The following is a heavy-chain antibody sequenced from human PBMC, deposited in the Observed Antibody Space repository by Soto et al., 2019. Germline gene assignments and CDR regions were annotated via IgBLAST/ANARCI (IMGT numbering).Heavy chain of an antibody. CDR1: GFTFSGFG. CDR3: AKYYHYDSSGPLRG. D-gene: IGHD3-22*01. Sequence: QVQLVESGGGVVQPGRSLRLSCTASGFTFSGFGMHWVRQSPGKGLEWVATISSDGSNKYYADSVKGRFTISRDNSKNTLYLQMNSLRAEDTTVYYCAKYYHYDSSGPLRGWGQGTMVTVSS. J-gene: IGHJ3*01. V-gene: IGHV3-30*18. CDR2: ISSDGSNK.